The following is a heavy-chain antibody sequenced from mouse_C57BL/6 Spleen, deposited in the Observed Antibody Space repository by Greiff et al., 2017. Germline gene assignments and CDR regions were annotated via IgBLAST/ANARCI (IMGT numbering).Heavy chain of an antibody. J-gene: IGHJ2*01. D-gene: IGHD2-4*01. CDR3: ARRKEYYDYDPYFDY. V-gene: IGHV1-81*01. CDR1: GYTFTSYG. CDR2: IYPRSGNT. Sequence: QVQLQQSVAELARPGASVKLSCKASGYTFTSYGISWVKQRTGQGLEWIGEIYPRSGNTYYNEKFKGKATLTADKSSSTAYMELRSLTSEDSAVYFCARRKEYYDYDPYFDYWGQGTTLTVSS.